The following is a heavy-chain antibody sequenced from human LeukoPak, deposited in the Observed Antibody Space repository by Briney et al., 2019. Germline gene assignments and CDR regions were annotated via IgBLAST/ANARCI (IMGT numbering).Heavy chain of an antibody. CDR3: ARELAAASYTFDP. J-gene: IGHJ5*02. CDR1: GYTFTGYY. D-gene: IGHD6-13*01. V-gene: IGHV1-2*02. Sequence: ASVKVSCKASGYTFTGYYMHWVRQAPGQGLEWMGWINPNSGGTNYAQKFQGRVTMTRDTSNSTAYMELNRLRSDDTAVYYCARELAAASYTFDPWGQGTLVTVSS. CDR2: INPNSGGT.